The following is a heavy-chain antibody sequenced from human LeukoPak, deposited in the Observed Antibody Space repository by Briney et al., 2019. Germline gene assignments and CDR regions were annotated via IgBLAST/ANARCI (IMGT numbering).Heavy chain of an antibody. Sequence: PGGPLTLPCAASGFTFRSYSMKWLREARGKGLVGVSYYSSGSDTIYCAHCVRGRVTITRDNAKNSLYLQMNILRDKDTAVYYCARDLYGNYAQDYWGQGTLVTVTA. J-gene: IGHJ4*02. CDR2: YSSGSDTI. V-gene: IGHV3-48*02. CDR1: GFTFRSYS. D-gene: IGHD4-11*01. CDR3: ARDLYGNYAQDY.